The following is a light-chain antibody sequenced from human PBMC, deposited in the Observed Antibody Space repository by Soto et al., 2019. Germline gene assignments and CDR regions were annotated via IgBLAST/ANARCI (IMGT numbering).Light chain of an antibody. CDR2: GAS. Sequence: EIVMTQSPATLSVSPGERATLSCRASERVGSKVAWYQQKPGHAPSVLIYGASIRATGIPVRFSGSGSGTAFTLTISSLQSEDFALYYCQHHDNWPLITFGQGTRLEIK. J-gene: IGKJ5*01. V-gene: IGKV3-15*01. CDR3: QHHDNWPLIT. CDR1: ERVGSK.